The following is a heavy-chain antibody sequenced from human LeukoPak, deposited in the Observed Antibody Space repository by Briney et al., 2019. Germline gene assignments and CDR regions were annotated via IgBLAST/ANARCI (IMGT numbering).Heavy chain of an antibody. V-gene: IGHV1-2*02. CDR1: GYTFTGYY. Sequence: ASVKVSCKASGYTFTGYYMHWVRQAPGQGLEWMGWINPNSGGTNYAQKFQGRVTMTRDTSVSTAYMELSRLRSDDTAVYYCAKDRGWLQLRDSDSWGQGTLVIVSS. CDR3: AKDRGWLQLRDSDS. CDR2: INPNSGGT. J-gene: IGHJ4*02. D-gene: IGHD5-24*01.